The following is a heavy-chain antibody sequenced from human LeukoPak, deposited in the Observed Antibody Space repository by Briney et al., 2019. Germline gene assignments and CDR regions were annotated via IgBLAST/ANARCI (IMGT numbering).Heavy chain of an antibody. Sequence: GGSLRLSCAASGFTFRNYGMHWVHQAPGKGLEWVAVISRDGLTKYYADSVKGRFTLHRDNSRNTLYLEMNNLRDEDTAVYYCARDRPGSGNIFDFWGQGTLVTVSS. V-gene: IGHV3-30*03. J-gene: IGHJ4*02. D-gene: IGHD3-10*01. CDR2: ISRDGLTK. CDR3: ARDRPGSGNIFDF. CDR1: GFTFRNYG.